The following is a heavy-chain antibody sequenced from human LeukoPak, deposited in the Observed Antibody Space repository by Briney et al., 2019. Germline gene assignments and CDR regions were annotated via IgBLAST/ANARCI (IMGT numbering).Heavy chain of an antibody. Sequence: SQTLSLTCAISGDSVSSNSAAWNWIRQSPSTGLEWLGRTYYRSKWYNDYAVSVKSRITINPDTSKNQFSLQLNSVTPEDTAVYYCARRATTERGYSYGLDYWGQGTLVTVSS. CDR2: TYYRSKWYN. CDR3: ARRATTERGYSYGLDY. V-gene: IGHV6-1*01. CDR1: GDSVSSNSAA. J-gene: IGHJ4*02. D-gene: IGHD5-18*01.